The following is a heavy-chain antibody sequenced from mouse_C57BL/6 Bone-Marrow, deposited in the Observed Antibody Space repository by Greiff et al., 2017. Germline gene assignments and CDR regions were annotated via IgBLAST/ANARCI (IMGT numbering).Heavy chain of an antibody. CDR1: GFTFSDYG. D-gene: IGHD2-10*02. Sequence: EVMLVESGGGLVKPGGSLKLSCAASGFTFSDYGMHWVRQTPEKGLEWVAYISSGSSTIYYADTVKGRFTIARDNAKNTLFLQMSSLRSEDTAMYYCARQGVSSYAMDYGGQGTSVTVSS. CDR2: ISSGSSTI. J-gene: IGHJ4*01. V-gene: IGHV5-17*01. CDR3: ARQGVSSYAMDY.